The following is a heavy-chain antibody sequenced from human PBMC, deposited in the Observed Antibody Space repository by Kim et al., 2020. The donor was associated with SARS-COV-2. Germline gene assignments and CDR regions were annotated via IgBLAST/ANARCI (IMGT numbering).Heavy chain of an antibody. J-gene: IGHJ4*02. CDR2: SKNKANSYGT. CDR1: GLTFSDHY. D-gene: IGHD2-15*01. CDR3: ARGQCRSGSCDYFDY. Sequence: GGSLRLSCAVSGLTFSDHYMDWVRQAPGKGLEWVARSKNKANSYGTEYAASVNGRFIVSRDDSRNLLYLQMHSLRTEDTAVYYCARGQCRSGSCDYFDYWGQGSLVTVSS. V-gene: IGHV3-72*01.